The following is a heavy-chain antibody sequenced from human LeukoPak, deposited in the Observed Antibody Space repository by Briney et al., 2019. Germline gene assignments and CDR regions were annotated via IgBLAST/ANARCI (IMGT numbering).Heavy chain of an antibody. J-gene: IGHJ3*02. V-gene: IGHV3-21*01. CDR1: GFTVSSYS. D-gene: IGHD6-13*01. CDR3: ARDSTPIAAAGLDAFDI. CDR2: ISSSSSYI. Sequence: GGSLRLSCAASGFTVSSYSMNWVRQAPGKGLEWVSSISSSSSYIYYADSVKGRFTISRDNAKNSLYLQMNSPRAEDTAVYYCARDSTPIAAAGLDAFDIWGQGTMVTVSS.